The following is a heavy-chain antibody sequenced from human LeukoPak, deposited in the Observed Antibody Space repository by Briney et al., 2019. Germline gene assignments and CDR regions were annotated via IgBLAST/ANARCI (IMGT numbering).Heavy chain of an antibody. V-gene: IGHV3-7*01. CDR2: IKQDGSEK. CDR3: ARPAYSSSWWDAFDI. D-gene: IGHD6-13*01. J-gene: IGHJ3*02. CDR1: GFTFSSYW. Sequence: GGSLRLSCAASGFTFSSYWISWVRQAPGQGLELVANIKQDGSEKYYVDSVKGRFTISRDNAKNSLYLQMNSLRAEDTAVYYCARPAYSSSWWDAFDIWGQGTMVTVSS.